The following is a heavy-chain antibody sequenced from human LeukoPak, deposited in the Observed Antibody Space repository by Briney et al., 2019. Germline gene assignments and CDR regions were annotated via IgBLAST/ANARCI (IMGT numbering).Heavy chain of an antibody. V-gene: IGHV3-33*08. J-gene: IGHJ4*02. CDR1: GFIFSAFG. CDR2: IWYDGSNK. Sequence: GGSLRLSCAASGFIFSAFGMHWVRQAPGKGLEWVAVIWYDGSNKYYADSVKGRFTISRDNSKNTLYLQMNSLRAEDTAVYYCARDFDYWGQGTLVTVSS. CDR3: ARDFDY.